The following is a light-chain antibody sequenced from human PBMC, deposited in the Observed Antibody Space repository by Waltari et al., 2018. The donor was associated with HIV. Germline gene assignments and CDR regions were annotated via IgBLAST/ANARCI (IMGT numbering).Light chain of an antibody. Sequence: DIQMTQSPSSLSASVGDRVTITCRARQSISSYLNWYPQKPGKAPKLLYYAASSMESGVPSMLSGSGSGTDSTHAMSSLQPEDCATYCGQQSYSTPWTFGQGTKVEIK. J-gene: IGKJ1*01. CDR1: QSISSY. CDR2: AAS. V-gene: IGKV1-39*01. CDR3: QQSYSTPWT.